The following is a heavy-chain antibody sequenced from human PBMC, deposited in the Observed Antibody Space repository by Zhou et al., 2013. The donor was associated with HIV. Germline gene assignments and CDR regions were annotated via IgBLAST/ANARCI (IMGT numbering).Heavy chain of an antibody. CDR1: ESIFFSYA. CDR3: ARGRGHRSGYYDG. J-gene: IGHJ3*01. V-gene: IGHV1-46*01. Sequence: QVQLVQSGAEVRKPGSSVRVSCRPSESIFFSYAITWVRQAPGQGLEWMGIINPFGGSTSYAQKFQGRVTMTRDTSTSTVYMELSSLRFEDTAVYYCARGRGHRSGYYDGWGQGTMVTVSS. CDR2: INPFGGST. D-gene: IGHD3-16*01.